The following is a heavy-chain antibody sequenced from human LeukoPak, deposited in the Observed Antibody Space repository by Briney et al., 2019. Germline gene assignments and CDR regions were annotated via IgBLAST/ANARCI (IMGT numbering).Heavy chain of an antibody. CDR2: IYPGDSDT. CDR3: ARHFHPVNDYLLNYYYYYGMDV. J-gene: IGHJ6*02. Sequence: GESLKISCKGSGYSFTSYWIGWVRQMPGKGLEWMGIIYPGDSDTRYSPSFQGQVTISADKSISTAYLQWSSLKASDTAMYYCARHFHPVNDYLLNYYYYYGMDVWGQGTTVTVSS. D-gene: IGHD2/OR15-2a*01. CDR1: GYSFTSYW. V-gene: IGHV5-51*01.